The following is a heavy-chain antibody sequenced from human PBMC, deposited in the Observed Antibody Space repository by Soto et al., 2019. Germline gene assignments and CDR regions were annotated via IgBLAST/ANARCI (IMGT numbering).Heavy chain of an antibody. CDR2: IYYSGST. D-gene: IGHD3-10*01. Sequence: SATLSLTWPVPGGSICSYYWSWIRQPPGKGLEWIGYIYYSGSTNYNPSLKSRVTISVDTSKNQFSLKLSSVTAADTAVYYCARVWGGAFDIWGQGTMVT. V-gene: IGHV4-59*01. CDR1: GGSICSYY. CDR3: ARVWGGAFDI. J-gene: IGHJ3*02.